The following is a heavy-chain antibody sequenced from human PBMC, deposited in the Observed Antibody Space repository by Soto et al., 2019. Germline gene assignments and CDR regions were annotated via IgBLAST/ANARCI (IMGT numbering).Heavy chain of an antibody. J-gene: IGHJ4*02. CDR3: ARGPTDYYDNSANYFLDY. Sequence: QVQLVQSGAEVKKPGASVKVFCKASGYTFITYGVSWVRQAPGQGLDWLGWISTYDGNTRYAEGVQGRVTMTTDTTTNTAYMERRNLRSDDTAVYYCARGPTDYYDNSANYFLDYWGQGTLVTVSS. CDR2: ISTYDGNT. V-gene: IGHV1-18*01. CDR1: GYTFITYG. D-gene: IGHD3-22*01.